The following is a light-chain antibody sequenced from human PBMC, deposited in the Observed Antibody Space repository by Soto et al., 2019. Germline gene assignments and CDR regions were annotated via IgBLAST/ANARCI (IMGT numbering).Light chain of an antibody. J-gene: IGKJ2*01. CDR1: QSISSW. CDR2: KAS. Sequence: DIQMTQSPSTLSASVGDRVTITCRAGQSISSWLAWYQQKPGKAPKLLIYKASSLESGVPSRFSGSGSGTEFTLPISSLQPDVFATYYCQQYNSYPYTFGLFTQLEI. CDR3: QQYNSYPYT. V-gene: IGKV1-5*03.